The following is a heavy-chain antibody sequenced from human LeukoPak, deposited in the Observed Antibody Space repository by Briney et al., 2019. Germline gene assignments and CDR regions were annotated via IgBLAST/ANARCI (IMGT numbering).Heavy chain of an antibody. CDR3: ARDYYGSGGWFDP. Sequence: SETLSLTCTVSGGSISSYYWSWIRQPPGRGLEWIGYIYYSGSTNYNPSLKSRVTISVDTSKNQFSLKLSSVTAADTAVYYCARDYYGSGGWFDPWGQGTLVTVSS. V-gene: IGHV4-59*01. J-gene: IGHJ5*02. D-gene: IGHD3-10*01. CDR1: GGSISSYY. CDR2: IYYSGST.